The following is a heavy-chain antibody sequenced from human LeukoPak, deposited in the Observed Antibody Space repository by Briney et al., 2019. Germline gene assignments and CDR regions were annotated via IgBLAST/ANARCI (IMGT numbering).Heavy chain of an antibody. J-gene: IGHJ4*02. CDR2: IYTSGST. Sequence: SETLSLTCTVSGGSISSGSYYWSWIRQPAGKGLEWIGRIYTSGSTNYNPSLKSRVTISVDTSKNQFSLKLSSVTAADTAVYYCRRYFFEGDNWGQGTLVTVSS. CDR1: GGSISSGSYY. CDR3: RRYFFEGDN. V-gene: IGHV4-61*02. D-gene: IGHD3-9*01.